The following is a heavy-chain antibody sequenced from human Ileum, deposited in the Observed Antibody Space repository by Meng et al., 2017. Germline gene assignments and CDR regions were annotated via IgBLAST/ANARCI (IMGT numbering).Heavy chain of an antibody. CDR2: INTNTGNP. CDR3: AGLYCSCGRCHFQFYGMDV. Sequence: SVKVSCKASGYTFTSYAMNWVRQAPGQGREWMGWINTNTGNPTYAQGFTGRFVFSLDTSVSTAYLQISSLKAEDTAVYYCAGLYCSCGRCHFQFYGMDVWGQGTTVTVSS. D-gene: IGHD2-15*01. J-gene: IGHJ6*02. CDR1: GYTFTSYA. V-gene: IGHV7-4-1*02.